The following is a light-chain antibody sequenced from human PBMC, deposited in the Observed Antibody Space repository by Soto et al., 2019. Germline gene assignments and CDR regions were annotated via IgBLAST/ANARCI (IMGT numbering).Light chain of an antibody. J-gene: IGKJ2*01. CDR3: QQRSNWPPKYT. V-gene: IGKV3-11*01. Sequence: EIVLTQSPATLSLSPGERATLSCRASQSVGSYLAWYRQKPGQAPRLLIYDASNRATGIPARFSGSGSGTDFTLTLSSLEPEDFAVYYCQQRSNWPPKYTFGQGTKLEIK. CDR2: DAS. CDR1: QSVGSY.